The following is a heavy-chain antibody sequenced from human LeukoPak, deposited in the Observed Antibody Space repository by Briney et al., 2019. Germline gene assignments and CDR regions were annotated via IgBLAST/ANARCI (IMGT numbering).Heavy chain of an antibody. CDR1: GFTFDDYA. CDR3: AKDTTYDILTGYFDY. J-gene: IGHJ4*02. CDR2: ISWNSGSI. D-gene: IGHD3-9*01. Sequence: GGSLRLSCAASGFTFDDYAMHWVRQAPGKGLEWVSGISWNSGSIGYADSVKGRFTISRDSAKNSLYLQMNSLRAEDTALYYCAKDTTYDILTGYFDYWGQGTLVTVSS. V-gene: IGHV3-9*01.